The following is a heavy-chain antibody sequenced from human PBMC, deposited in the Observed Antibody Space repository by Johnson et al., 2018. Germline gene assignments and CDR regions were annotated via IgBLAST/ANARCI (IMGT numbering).Heavy chain of an antibody. CDR3: AKDRWESSGFAFHAFDI. V-gene: IGHV3-9*01. D-gene: IGHD3-22*01. CDR1: GFTFDTYA. CDR2: LSWNSGSI. J-gene: IGHJ3*02. Sequence: VQLVQSGGGLVQPGRSLRLSCAASGFTFDTYAMNWVRQAPGKGLEWVSGLSWNSGSIGYADSVKGRFTISRDNVKNSLYLQMNSLRTEDTALYYCAKDRWESSGFAFHAFDIWGQGTMVTVSS.